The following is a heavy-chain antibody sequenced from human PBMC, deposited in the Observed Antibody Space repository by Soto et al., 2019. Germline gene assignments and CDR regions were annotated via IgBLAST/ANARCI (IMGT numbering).Heavy chain of an antibody. CDR1: GGTFSSYA. Sequence: SVKVSCKASGGTFSSYAISWVRQAPGQGLEWMGGIFPIFGTANYAQKFQGRVTITADKSTSTAYMELSSLRSEDTAVYYCARGRGIAAAETDYYYYGMDVWGQGTTVTVSS. V-gene: IGHV1-69*06. J-gene: IGHJ6*02. D-gene: IGHD6-13*01. CDR3: ARGRGIAAAETDYYYYGMDV. CDR2: IFPIFGTA.